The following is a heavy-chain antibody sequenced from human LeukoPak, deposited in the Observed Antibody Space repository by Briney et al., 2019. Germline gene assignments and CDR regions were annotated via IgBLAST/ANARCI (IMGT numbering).Heavy chain of an antibody. CDR1: GFTFNTYT. D-gene: IGHD5-12*01. J-gene: IGHJ6*03. CDR2: ISSGTSYI. Sequence: GGSLRLSCAASGFTFNTYTMNWVRQAPGKGLEWVSSISSGTSYIYYADSVKGRFTISRDNAKNSLYLQMNSLRAEDMAVYYCARGSPLSGVYYYYMDVWGKGTTVTVSS. CDR3: ARGSPLSGVYYYYMDV. V-gene: IGHV3-21*01.